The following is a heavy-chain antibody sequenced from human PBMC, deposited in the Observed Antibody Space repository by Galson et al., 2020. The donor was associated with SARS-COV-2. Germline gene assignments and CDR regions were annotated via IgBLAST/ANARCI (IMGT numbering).Heavy chain of an antibody. CDR3: AKPAGYDFWSGYHDAFDS. Sequence: GGSLRLSCAASGFTFSSYGMHWVRQAPGQGLEWVAVIWYDGSNKYYADPVKGRFTISRDNSKNTLYLQMNSLRAEDTAVYYCAKPAGYDFWSGYHDAFDSWGQGTMVTVSS. V-gene: IGHV3-33*06. CDR2: IWYDGSNK. CDR1: GFTFSSYG. J-gene: IGHJ3*02. D-gene: IGHD3-3*01.